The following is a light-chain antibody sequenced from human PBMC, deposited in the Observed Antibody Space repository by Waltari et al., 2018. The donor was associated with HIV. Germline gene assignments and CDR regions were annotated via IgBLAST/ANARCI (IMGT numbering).Light chain of an antibody. Sequence: EVVMTQSPGTLSVPPGERATLSCRASQSISSNLAWYQQKPGQAPRLLLYEASTGATGVPARFIGSGFGTDFTLIITSLQFEDVAVYYCQQYNNWPRTFGQGTKVEF. J-gene: IGKJ1*01. V-gene: IGKV3-15*01. CDR3: QQYNNWPRT. CDR2: EAS. CDR1: QSISSN.